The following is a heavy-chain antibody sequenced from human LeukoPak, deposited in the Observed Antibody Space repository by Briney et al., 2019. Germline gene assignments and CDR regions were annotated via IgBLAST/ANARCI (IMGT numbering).Heavy chain of an antibody. CDR1: GFTFSSYA. D-gene: IGHD4-17*01. Sequence: GGSLRLSCAASGFTFSSYAMSWVRQAPGKGLEWVSAISGSGGSTYYADSVKGRFTISRDNSKNSLFLQMTSLRAEDTAVYYCVYGDFVRTVNYFDYWGQGTLVTVSS. V-gene: IGHV3-23*01. CDR3: VYGDFVRTVNYFDY. CDR2: ISGSGGST. J-gene: IGHJ4*02.